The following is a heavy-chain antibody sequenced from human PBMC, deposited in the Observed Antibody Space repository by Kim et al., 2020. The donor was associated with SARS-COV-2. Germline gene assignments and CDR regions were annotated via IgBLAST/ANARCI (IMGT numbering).Heavy chain of an antibody. J-gene: IGHJ4*02. CDR2: IKQGGSET. D-gene: IGHD1-26*01. Sequence: GGSLRLSCTASGFAFSSYWMTWVRQVPGKGLEWVSNIKQGGSETYYVDSVKGRFTISRNNAQNSLYLQMNSLRDDDTAVYYCGRGARHDYWGQRTLVTVSS. CDR3: GRGARHDY. CDR1: GFAFSSYW. V-gene: IGHV3-7*01.